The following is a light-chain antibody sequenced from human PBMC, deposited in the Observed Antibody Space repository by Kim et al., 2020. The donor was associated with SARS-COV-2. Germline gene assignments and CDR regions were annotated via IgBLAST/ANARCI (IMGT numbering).Light chain of an antibody. CDR3: QKYNSARRT. V-gene: IGKV1-27*01. CDR2: AAS. Sequence: DIQMTQSPSSLSASVGDRVTITCRASQGISNYLAWYQQKPGEVPKVLIYAASTLQAGVPSRFSGSGSGTDFTLTISSLQPEDVATYYCQKYNSARRTFGQGTKVDIK. CDR1: QGISNY. J-gene: IGKJ1*01.